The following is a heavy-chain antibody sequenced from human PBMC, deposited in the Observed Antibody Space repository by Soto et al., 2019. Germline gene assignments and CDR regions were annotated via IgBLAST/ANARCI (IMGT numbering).Heavy chain of an antibody. CDR1: GFTFSSYG. Sequence: GGSLRLSCAASGFTFSSYGMHWVRQAPGKGLEWVAVIWYDGSDKYYADSVKGRFTISRDNSKNTLYLQMNSLRAEDTAVYYCAREEPLGSTWNYYYGMDVWGQGTTVTVSS. CDR3: AREEPLGSTWNYYYGMDV. V-gene: IGHV3-33*01. D-gene: IGHD6-13*01. CDR2: IWYDGSDK. J-gene: IGHJ6*02.